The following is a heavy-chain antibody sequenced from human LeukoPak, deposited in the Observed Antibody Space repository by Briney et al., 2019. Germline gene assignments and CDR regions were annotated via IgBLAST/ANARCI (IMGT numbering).Heavy chain of an antibody. CDR2: IYYSGST. Sequence: SETLSLTCTVSGGSISSSSYYWGWIRQPPGKGLEWIGSIYYSGSTYYNPSLKSRVTISVDTSKNQFSLKLSSVTAADTAVYYCARHSHPLMDFDYWGQGTLVTVSS. V-gene: IGHV4-39*01. CDR3: ARHSHPLMDFDY. J-gene: IGHJ4*02. CDR1: GGSISSSSYY.